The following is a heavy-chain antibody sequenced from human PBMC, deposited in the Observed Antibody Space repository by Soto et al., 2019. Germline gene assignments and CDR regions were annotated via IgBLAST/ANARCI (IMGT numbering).Heavy chain of an antibody. J-gene: IGHJ4*02. Sequence: GGSLRLSCAASGFTFSSYAMSWVRQAPGKGLEWVSAISGSGGSTYYADSVKGRFTISRDNSKNTLYLQMNSLRAEDTAVYYCAKETETLFGVVIIRPPYFDYWGQGTLVTVSS. CDR1: GFTFSSYA. V-gene: IGHV3-23*01. CDR2: ISGSGGST. D-gene: IGHD3-3*01. CDR3: AKETETLFGVVIIRPPYFDY.